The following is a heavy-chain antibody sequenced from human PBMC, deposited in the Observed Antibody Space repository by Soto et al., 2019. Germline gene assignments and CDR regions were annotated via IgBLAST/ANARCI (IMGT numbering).Heavy chain of an antibody. V-gene: IGHV3-30-3*01. D-gene: IGHD6-19*01. J-gene: IGHJ5*02. CDR2: ISYDGSNK. CDR1: GFTFSSYA. Sequence: QVQLVESGGGVVQPGRSLRLSCAASGFTFSSYAMHWVRQAPGKGLEWVAVISYDGSNKYYADSVKGRFTISRDNSKNTLGLQTNSLRAEDTAVDYCASLVQAAVYNWFDPWGQGTLVTVSS. CDR3: ASLVQAAVYNWFDP.